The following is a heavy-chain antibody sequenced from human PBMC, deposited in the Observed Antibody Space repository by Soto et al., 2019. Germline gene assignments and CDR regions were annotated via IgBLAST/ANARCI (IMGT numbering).Heavy chain of an antibody. CDR2: IDPSDSQT. CDR1: GYSFAGYW. Sequence: RESLKNSCKGSGYSFAGYWITWVRQKPGKGLEWMGRIDPSDSQTYYSPSFRGHVTISATKSITTVFLQWSSLRASDTAMYYCARQIYDSDTGPNFQYYFDSWGQGTPVTVSS. CDR3: ARQIYDSDTGPNFQYYFDS. D-gene: IGHD3-22*01. V-gene: IGHV5-10-1*01. J-gene: IGHJ4*02.